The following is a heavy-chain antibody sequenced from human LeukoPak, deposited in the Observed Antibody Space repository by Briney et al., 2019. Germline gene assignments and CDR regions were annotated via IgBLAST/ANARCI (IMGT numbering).Heavy chain of an antibody. Sequence: SETLSLTCAVYGGSFSGYYWSWIRQPPGKGLEWIGEINHSGSTNYNPSLKSRVTISVDTSKNQFSLNLTSVTAADTAVYYCARGLVGSESHGYCLQHWGQGTLVTVSS. V-gene: IGHV4-34*01. CDR1: GGSFSGYY. D-gene: IGHD2-2*03. CDR2: INHSGST. CDR3: ARGLVGSESHGYCLQH. J-gene: IGHJ1*01.